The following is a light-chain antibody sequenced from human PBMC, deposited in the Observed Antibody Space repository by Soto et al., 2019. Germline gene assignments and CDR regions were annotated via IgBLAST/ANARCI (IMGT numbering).Light chain of an antibody. CDR2: KAS. CDR3: QHYNTYKWT. J-gene: IGKJ1*01. CDR1: QRVTNW. V-gene: IGKV1-5*03. Sequence: DVQMTQSPSTLSASVGDRVTITCRASQRVTNWLAWYQQKPGKAPNLLIYKASNLKRGVPSRFSGSGSGTEFTLTITSLQPDDFATYYCQHYNTYKWTFGQGTKVDIK.